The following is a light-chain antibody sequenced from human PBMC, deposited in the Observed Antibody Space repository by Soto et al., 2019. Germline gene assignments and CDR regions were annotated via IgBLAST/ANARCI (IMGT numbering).Light chain of an antibody. V-gene: IGKV1-5*03. CDR2: KAS. CDR1: QNISRW. J-gene: IGKJ1*01. CDR3: QQYNSYSPT. Sequence: DIHMTQSTSTLSASVGDRVTITCRASQNISRWLAWYQQKPGKAPNLLIYKASSLESGVPSRFSGSGSGTEFTLTISSLQPDDFATYYCQQYNSYSPTFGQGTKV.